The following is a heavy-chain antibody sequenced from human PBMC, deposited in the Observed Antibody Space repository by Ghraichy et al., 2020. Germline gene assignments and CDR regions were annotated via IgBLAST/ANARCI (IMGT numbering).Heavy chain of an antibody. Sequence: GESLNISCTGSGFTFSDFAMNWVRQAPGKGLEWIAFVTSKSETIDYADSVRGRFTISRNNAKNSVYLEVNSLRDDDTALYYCASDIALYDSSGYFHGMDVWGQGPAVTVPS. J-gene: IGHJ6*02. CDR3: ASDIALYDSSGYFHGMDV. V-gene: IGHV3-48*02. CDR1: GFTFSDFA. D-gene: IGHD3-22*01. CDR2: VTSKSETI.